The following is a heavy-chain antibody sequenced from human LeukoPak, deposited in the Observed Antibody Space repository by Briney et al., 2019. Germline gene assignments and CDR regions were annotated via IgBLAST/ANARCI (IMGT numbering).Heavy chain of an antibody. D-gene: IGHD6-13*01. V-gene: IGHV4-59*12. CDR3: ARDPHSSSWYDY. CDR1: GGSISSYY. CDR2: IYYSGST. Sequence: SETLSLTCTVSGGSISSYYWSWIWQPPGRGLEWIGYIYYSGSTNYNPSLKSRVSISVDTSKNQFSLKLSSVTAADTAVYYCARDPHSSSWYDYWGQGTLVTVSS. J-gene: IGHJ4*02.